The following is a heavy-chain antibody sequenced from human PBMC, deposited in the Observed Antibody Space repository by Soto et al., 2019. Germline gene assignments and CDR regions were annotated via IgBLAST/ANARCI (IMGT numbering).Heavy chain of an antibody. Sequence: PGGSLRLSCAASGFTFSSYAMHWVRQAPGKGLEWVAVISYDGSNKYYADSVKGRFTISRDNSKNTLYLQMNSLRAEDTAVYYCARDKLGGIAAAKVYYYYYYGMDVWGQGTTVTVSS. J-gene: IGHJ6*02. V-gene: IGHV3-30-3*01. CDR3: ARDKLGGIAAAKVYYYYYYGMDV. D-gene: IGHD6-13*01. CDR2: ISYDGSNK. CDR1: GFTFSSYA.